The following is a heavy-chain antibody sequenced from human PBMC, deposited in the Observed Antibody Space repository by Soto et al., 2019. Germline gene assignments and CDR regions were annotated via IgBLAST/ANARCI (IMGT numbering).Heavy chain of an antibody. Sequence: SETLSLSCTVSGAPVSSETHFWTWIRQPPGKGLEWIGYMYYSGITNSNPALKSRVTLSVDRSRNQFALSLNSVTAADTAVYYCAREDRSGTYYFDYWGPGTQVTV. CDR1: GAPVSSETHF. CDR2: MYYSGIT. V-gene: IGHV4-61*01. J-gene: IGHJ4*02. D-gene: IGHD3-22*01. CDR3: AREDRSGTYYFDY.